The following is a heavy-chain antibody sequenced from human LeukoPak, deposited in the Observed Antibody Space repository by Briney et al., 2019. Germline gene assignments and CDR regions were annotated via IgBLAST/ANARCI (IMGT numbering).Heavy chain of an antibody. V-gene: IGHV1-46*01. CDR1: GYTXITYY. Sequence: ASVKVSCKAXGYTXITYYMHXXXQXPGQGLEWMGIIKPSGGSTSYAQKFQGRANMTGDTSTSTVYMELSSLRSEDTAVYYCARSRLLLDYWGQGTLVTVSS. CDR3: ARSRLLLDY. J-gene: IGHJ4*02. D-gene: IGHD2-21*02. CDR2: IKPSGGST.